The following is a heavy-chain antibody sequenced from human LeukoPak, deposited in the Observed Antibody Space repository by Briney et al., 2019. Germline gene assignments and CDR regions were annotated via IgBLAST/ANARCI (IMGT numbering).Heavy chain of an antibody. CDR1: GFSFSSNW. Sequence: GGSLRLSCAAPGFSFSSNWMGWVRQAPGKGLEWVAHIKRDGSQKYYLDSVKGRFTISRDNARNSLYLQMNSLRVEDTAVYYCARLGLEVGGPNWFDPWGQGTLVTVSS. CDR3: ARLGLEVGGPNWFDP. V-gene: IGHV3-7*01. D-gene: IGHD1-1*01. CDR2: IKRDGSQK. J-gene: IGHJ5*02.